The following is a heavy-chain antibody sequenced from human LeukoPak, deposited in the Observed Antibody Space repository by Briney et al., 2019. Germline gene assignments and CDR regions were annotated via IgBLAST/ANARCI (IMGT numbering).Heavy chain of an antibody. CDR2: IYYSGST. Sequence: SETLSLTCTVSGGSLSSSSYYWGWIRQPPGKGLECIGSIYYSGSTYYNPSLKSRVTISVDTSKNQLSLKLSSVTAADTAVYYCTSARTSSRSWFTFDYWGQGILVTVSS. V-gene: IGHV4-39*01. CDR3: TSARTSSRSWFTFDY. D-gene: IGHD6-13*01. J-gene: IGHJ4*02. CDR1: GGSLSSSSYY.